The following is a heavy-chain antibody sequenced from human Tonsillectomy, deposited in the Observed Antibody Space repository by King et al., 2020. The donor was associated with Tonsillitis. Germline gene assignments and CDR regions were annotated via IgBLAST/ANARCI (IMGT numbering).Heavy chain of an antibody. J-gene: IGHJ2*01. V-gene: IGHV3-48*04. CDR1: VFTFNNYG. CDR2: IRNNSNTI. Sequence: DVQLVESGGGLVQPGGSLRLSCAASVFTFNNYGMNWVRQAPGKGLEWISYIRNNSNTIYYADSVKGRFTISRDNAKNSLFLQMNSLRAEETAIYYCARDPSFDWYFVLWGRGTLVTVSS. CDR3: ARDPSFDWYFVL.